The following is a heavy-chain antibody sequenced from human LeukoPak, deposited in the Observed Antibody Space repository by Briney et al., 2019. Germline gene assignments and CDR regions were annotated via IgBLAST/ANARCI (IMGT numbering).Heavy chain of an antibody. CDR1: GYIFISYY. Sequence: ASVKVSCKASGYIFISYYINWVRQPPGQGLEWMGWISGYNGRTDYAQMLQGRVTMTTDTSTSTAYMELKGLTSDDTAVYYCARGDNYKMLYYFEYWGQGTLVAVSS. D-gene: IGHD1-1*01. V-gene: IGHV1-18*01. J-gene: IGHJ4*02. CDR3: ARGDNYKMLYYFEY. CDR2: ISGYNGRT.